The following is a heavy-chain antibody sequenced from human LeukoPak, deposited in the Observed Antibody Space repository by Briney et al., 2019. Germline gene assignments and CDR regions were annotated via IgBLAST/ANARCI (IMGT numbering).Heavy chain of an antibody. CDR2: IYYSGST. J-gene: IGHJ4*02. CDR3: ARAKRGEGDTCQHFDY. V-gene: IGHV4-59*08. Sequence: PSETLSRTCTVSGGSISSYYWSWIRQPPGKGLEWIGYIYYSGSTNYNPSLKSRVTISVDTSKNQFSLKLSSVTAADTAVYYCARAKRGEGDTCQHFDYWGQGTLVTVSS. D-gene: IGHD3-16*01. CDR1: GGSISSYY.